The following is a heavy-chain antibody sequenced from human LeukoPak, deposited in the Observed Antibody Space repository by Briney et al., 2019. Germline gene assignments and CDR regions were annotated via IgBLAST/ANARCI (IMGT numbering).Heavy chain of an antibody. CDR3: AREKATAMRWFDP. CDR2: ISSSSSTI. J-gene: IGHJ5*02. CDR1: GFTFSSYS. D-gene: IGHD5-12*01. Sequence: PGGSLRLSCAASGFTFSSYSMNWVRQAPGKGLEWVSYISSSSSTIYYADSVKGRFTISRDNAKNSLYLQMNSLRAEDTAVYYCAREKATAMRWFDPWGQGTLVTVSS. V-gene: IGHV3-48*01.